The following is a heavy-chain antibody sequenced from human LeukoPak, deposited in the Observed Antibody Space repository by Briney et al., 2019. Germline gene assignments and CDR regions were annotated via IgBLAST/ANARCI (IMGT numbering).Heavy chain of an antibody. D-gene: IGHD4-23*01. CDR2: IIPILGIA. Sequence: SVKVSCKASGGTFSSYAISWVRQAPGQGLEWMGRIIPILGIANYAQKFQGRVTITVDKSTSTAYMELSSLRSEDTAVYYCARDRAVVTHYYYYGMDVWGQGTTVTVSS. V-gene: IGHV1-69*04. CDR3: ARDRAVVTHYYYYGMDV. CDR1: GGTFSSYA. J-gene: IGHJ6*02.